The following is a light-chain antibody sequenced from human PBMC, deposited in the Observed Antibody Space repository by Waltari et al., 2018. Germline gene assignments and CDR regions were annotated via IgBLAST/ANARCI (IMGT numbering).Light chain of an antibody. Sequence: SSELTQDPAVSVALGQTVRITCHGDSLRRYYARWYQQRPGQAPILVPYGQDNRPSGIPDRFSGSTSGNTASLTITGAQAEDEADYYCLSRDTSSTRLFGGGTRLTV. CDR3: LSRDTSSTRL. V-gene: IGLV3-19*01. CDR2: GQD. J-gene: IGLJ2*01. CDR1: SLRRYY.